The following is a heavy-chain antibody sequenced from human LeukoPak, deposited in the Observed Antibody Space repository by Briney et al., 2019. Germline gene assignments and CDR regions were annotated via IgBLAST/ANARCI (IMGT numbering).Heavy chain of an antibody. D-gene: IGHD1-26*01. V-gene: IGHV3-23*01. CDR3: AKDLTWELPNYFDS. CDR1: GFTFSSYA. Sequence: PGGSLRLSCAASGFTFSSYAMSWVRQAPGKGLEWVSSISGGGDSPYYADSVKGRFSISRANSQNTLYLQMSSLRVEDTAVYYCAKDLTWELPNYFDSWGQGTLVTVSS. CDR2: ISGGGDSP. J-gene: IGHJ4*02.